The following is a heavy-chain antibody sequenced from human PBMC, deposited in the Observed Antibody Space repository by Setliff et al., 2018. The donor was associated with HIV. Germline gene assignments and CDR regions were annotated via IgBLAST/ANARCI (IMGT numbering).Heavy chain of an antibody. V-gene: IGHV3-23*01. CDR2: ISGSGYGT. Sequence: GGSLRLSCAASGFTFSSYAMSWVRQAPGKGLEWVSGISGSGYGTFYADSVKGRFTISRDNSKSTLYLQMNGLRAEDTAVYYCASGSGYCTKGDCYIGVHRTPDKYYFDSWGQGTLVTVSS. D-gene: IGHD2-8*01. CDR1: GFTFSSYA. CDR3: ASGSGYCTKGDCYIGVHRTPDKYYFDS. J-gene: IGHJ4*02.